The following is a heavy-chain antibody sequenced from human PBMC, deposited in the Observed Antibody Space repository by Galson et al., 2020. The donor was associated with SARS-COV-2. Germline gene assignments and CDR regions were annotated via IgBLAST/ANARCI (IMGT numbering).Heavy chain of an antibody. CDR1: DGSVSTYY. J-gene: IGHJ2*01. CDR2: TYYSGST. CDR3: ARHSGSGSYWGATNSWYFDL. D-gene: IGHD3-10*01. V-gene: IGHV4-59*02. Sequence: SETLSLTCTVSDGSVSTYYWSWIRQPPGRGLEWIGYTYYSGSTGYNPSLKSRVTISVDTSKKQFSLTLSSVTAADTAVYYCARHSGSGSYWGATNSWYFDLWGRGTLVTVSS.